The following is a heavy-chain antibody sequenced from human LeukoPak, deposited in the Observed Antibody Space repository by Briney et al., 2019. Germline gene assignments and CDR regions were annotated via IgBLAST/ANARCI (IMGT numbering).Heavy chain of an antibody. CDR2: ISGSGGST. J-gene: IGHJ4*02. D-gene: IGHD4-11*01. Sequence: GGSLRLSCAASGFTFSSYAMSWVCQAPGKGLEWVSAISGSGGSTYYADSVKGRFTISRDNSKNTLYLQMDSLRAEDTAVYYCAKDRVYSHDYWGQGTLVTVSS. CDR1: GFTFSSYA. CDR3: AKDRVYSHDY. V-gene: IGHV3-23*01.